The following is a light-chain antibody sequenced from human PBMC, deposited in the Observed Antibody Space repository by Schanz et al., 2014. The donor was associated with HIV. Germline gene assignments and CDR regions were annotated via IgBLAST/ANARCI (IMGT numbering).Light chain of an antibody. V-gene: IGLV2-14*03. CDR3: ASFATATTWV. J-gene: IGLJ3*02. CDR2: DVI. CDR1: SSDTDGYYS. Sequence: QSVLTQPASVSGSPGQSITISCTGVSSDTDGYYSVSWYQQHPDKAPKLLIFDVINRPLGISNRFSGSQSGNTASLPISGLQVGDEADYYFASFATATTWVFGGGTKLTVL.